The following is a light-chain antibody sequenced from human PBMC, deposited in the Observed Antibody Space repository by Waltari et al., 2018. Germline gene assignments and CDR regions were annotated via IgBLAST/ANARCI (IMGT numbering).Light chain of an antibody. CDR3: SSYAGSNKV. J-gene: IGLJ1*01. CDR1: SSDVGGYNY. CDR2: DVT. Sequence: QSALTQPPSASGSLGQSVTISCTGTSSDVGGYNYVSWYHQHPGKAPKLLIYDVTKRPPGVPDRFSGVKYGNTAALTVAGLQAEDEADYYCSSYAGSNKVFGTETKVTVL. V-gene: IGLV2-8*01.